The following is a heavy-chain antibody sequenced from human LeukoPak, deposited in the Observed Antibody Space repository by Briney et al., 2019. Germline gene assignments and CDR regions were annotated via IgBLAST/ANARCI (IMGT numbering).Heavy chain of an antibody. CDR2: IDYRGST. Sequence: TSETLSLTCTVSGGSISSDYWSWIRQPPGKGLEWIAYIDYRGSTTYNPSLGSRVTISVDTSRNQFSLKLRSVTAADTAVYYCARSRSGYSYDHAAFEIWGQGTMVTVSS. CDR1: GGSISSDY. V-gene: IGHV4-59*01. D-gene: IGHD5-18*01. CDR3: ARSRSGYSYDHAAFEI. J-gene: IGHJ3*02.